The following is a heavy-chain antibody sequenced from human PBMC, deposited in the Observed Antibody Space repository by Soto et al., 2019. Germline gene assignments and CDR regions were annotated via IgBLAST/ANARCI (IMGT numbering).Heavy chain of an antibody. D-gene: IGHD2-15*01. CDR3: ANLVIGYCSGNTCDDY. CDR2: ISYDSSNK. J-gene: IGHJ4*02. Sequence: VQLLESGGGLIQPGGSLRLSCAASGFTFSYGIHWLRQAPGKGLEWFAYISYDSSNKFYGYSVKGRFTISRDNSKNTQFLQMNRLRAEDPAVYYCANLVIGYCSGNTCDDYWGQGTLVAVSS. CDR1: GFTFSYG. V-gene: IGHV3-30*18.